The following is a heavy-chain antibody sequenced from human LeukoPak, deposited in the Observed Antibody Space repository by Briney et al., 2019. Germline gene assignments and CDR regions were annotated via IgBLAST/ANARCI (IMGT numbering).Heavy chain of an antibody. J-gene: IGHJ6*03. CDR1: GFTLRSYA. V-gene: IGHV3-30*04. CDR3: ARDVLLGAAGYMDV. D-gene: IGHD6-13*01. CDR2: ISYDESNK. Sequence: GGSLRLSCAASGFTLRSYAMHWVRQAPGKGLEWVAVISYDESNKYYADSVKGRFTISRGNAKNSLYLQMNSLRAEDTAVYYCARDVLLGAAGYMDVWGKGTTVTVSS.